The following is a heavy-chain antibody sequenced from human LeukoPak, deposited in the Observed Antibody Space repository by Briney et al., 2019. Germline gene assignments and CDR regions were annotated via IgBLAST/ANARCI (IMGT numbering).Heavy chain of an antibody. J-gene: IGHJ6*02. V-gene: IGHV5-51*01. CDR2: IYPGDSDT. D-gene: IGHD6-19*01. Sequence: GESLKISCKGSGYSFTSYWIGWVRQMPGKGLEWMGIIYPGDSDTGYSPSFQGQVTISADKSISTAYLQWSSLKASDTAMYYCARLSGNPDQYYYYGMDVWGQGTTVTVSS. CDR3: ARLSGNPDQYYYYGMDV. CDR1: GYSFTSYW.